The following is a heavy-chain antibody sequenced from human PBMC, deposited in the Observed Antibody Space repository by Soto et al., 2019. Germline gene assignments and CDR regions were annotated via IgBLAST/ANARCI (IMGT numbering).Heavy chain of an antibody. J-gene: IGHJ6*02. CDR2: ISYDGSNK. V-gene: IGHV3-30*18. Sequence: GGSLRLSCAASGFTFSSYGMHWVRQAPGKGLEWVEVISYDGSNKYYADSVKGRFTISRDNSKNTLYLQMNSLRAEDTAVYYCAKAPESIAAQNYYGMDVWGQGTTVTVSS. CDR3: AKAPESIAAQNYYGMDV. D-gene: IGHD6-6*01. CDR1: GFTFSSYG.